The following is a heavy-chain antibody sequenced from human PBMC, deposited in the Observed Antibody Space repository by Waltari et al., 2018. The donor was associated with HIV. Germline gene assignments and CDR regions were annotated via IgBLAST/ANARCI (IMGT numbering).Heavy chain of an antibody. Sequence: EVHLVESGGGLVQPGGSLRLSCAASGFRLGSYELNWGRQAPGKGLESISYISNSGSPIYYAGSVRGRFTISRDSDKNSLFLQMNSLGVEDTAVYYCARGWFDSWGQGTMVTVSS. V-gene: IGHV3-48*03. CDR2: ISNSGSPI. CDR1: GFRLGSYE. J-gene: IGHJ5*01. CDR3: ARGWFDS.